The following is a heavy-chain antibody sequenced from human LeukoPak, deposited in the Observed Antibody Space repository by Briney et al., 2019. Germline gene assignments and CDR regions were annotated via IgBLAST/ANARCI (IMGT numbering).Heavy chain of an antibody. CDR3: AGGLRLEYLYDY. CDR2: INHSGNT. J-gene: IGHJ4*02. D-gene: IGHD5-12*01. CDR1: GGSFSAYY. V-gene: IGHV4-34*01. Sequence: SETLSLTCAVYGGSFSAYYWSWIRQPPGKELEWIGEINHSGNTNYNPSLNSRVTISVDMSKNQFSLKLSSVTAADTAVYYCAGGLRLEYLYDYWGQGTLVTVSS.